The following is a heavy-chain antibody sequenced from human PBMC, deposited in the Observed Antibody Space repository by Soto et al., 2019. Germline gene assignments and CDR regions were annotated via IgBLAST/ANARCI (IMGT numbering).Heavy chain of an antibody. CDR2: IYYSGST. CDR1: GGSISNYY. V-gene: IGHV4-59*01. D-gene: IGHD2-15*01. J-gene: IGHJ2*01. CDR3: ARGYCSGGSCYSRFFDL. Sequence: QVQLQESGPGLVKPSETLSLTCTVSGGSISNYYWSWIRQPPGKGLEWIGYIYYSGSTNYNPSLKSRVARSVDTSKNQFSLKLSSVTAADTAVYYCARGYCSGGSCYSRFFDLWGRGTLVTVSS.